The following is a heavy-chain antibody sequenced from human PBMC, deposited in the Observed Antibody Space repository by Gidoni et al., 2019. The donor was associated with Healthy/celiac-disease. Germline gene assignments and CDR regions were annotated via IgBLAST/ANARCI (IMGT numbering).Heavy chain of an antibody. J-gene: IGHJ4*02. Sequence: QVQLQQWGAGLLKPSETLSLTCAVYGGSFSGYYWSWIRQPPGKGLEWIGEINHSGSTNYNPSLKSRVTISVDTSKNQFSLKLSSVTAADTAVYYCAREMATTTAPYDYWGQGTLVTVSS. CDR2: INHSGST. CDR1: GGSFSGYY. V-gene: IGHV4-34*01. D-gene: IGHD5-12*01. CDR3: AREMATTTAPYDY.